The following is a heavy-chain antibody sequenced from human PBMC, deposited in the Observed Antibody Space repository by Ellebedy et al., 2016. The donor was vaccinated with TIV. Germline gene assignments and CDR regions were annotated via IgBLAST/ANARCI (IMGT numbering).Heavy chain of an antibody. D-gene: IGHD6-13*01. V-gene: IGHV4-39*07. Sequence: SETLSLTXTVSGGSVSDTSYYWAWIRQPPGKGLEWIGSFYGGGSTRYNPSLQSRVTISVDTSKNQFSLKLTSVAAADTAMYYCARDPIAAGGTHYYFDYWGQGTLVTVSS. CDR2: FYGGGST. CDR3: ARDPIAAGGTHYYFDY. CDR1: GGSVSDTSYY. J-gene: IGHJ4*02.